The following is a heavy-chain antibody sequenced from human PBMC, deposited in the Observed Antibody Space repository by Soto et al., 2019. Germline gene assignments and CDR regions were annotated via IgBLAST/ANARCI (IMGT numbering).Heavy chain of an antibody. CDR2: IYYSGST. V-gene: IGHV4-39*01. Sequence: SETLSLTCTVSGGSISSSSYYWGWIRQPPGKGLEWIGSIYYSGSTYYNPSLKSRVTISVDTSKNQFSLKLSSVTAADTAVYYCARQVKPDYFAYWGQGTLVTVSS. CDR1: GGSISSSSYY. J-gene: IGHJ4*02. D-gene: IGHD3-10*01. CDR3: ARQVKPDYFAY.